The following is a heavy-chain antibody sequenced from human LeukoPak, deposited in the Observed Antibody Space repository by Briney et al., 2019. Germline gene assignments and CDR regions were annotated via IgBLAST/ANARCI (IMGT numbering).Heavy chain of an antibody. Sequence: GASVKVSCKASGYTFTGYYMHWVRQAPGQGLEWMGRINPNSGGTNYAQKFQGRVTMTRDTSISTAYMELRRLRSDDTAVYYCARWTYYYDSSGYYSWGQRTLVTVSP. CDR3: ARWTYYYDSSGYYS. CDR2: INPNSGGT. D-gene: IGHD3-22*01. CDR1: GYTFTGYY. V-gene: IGHV1-2*06. J-gene: IGHJ4*02.